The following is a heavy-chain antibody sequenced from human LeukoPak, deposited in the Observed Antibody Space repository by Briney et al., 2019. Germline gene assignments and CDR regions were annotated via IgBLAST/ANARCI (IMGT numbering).Heavy chain of an antibody. CDR1: GGTFSSYA. J-gene: IGHJ5*02. CDR3: AEVTAQNWFDP. Sequence: ASVKVSCKASGGTFSSYAISWVRQAPGEGLEWMGGIIPIFGTANYAQKFQGRVTITADESTSTAYMELSSLRSEDTAVYYCAEVTAQNWFDPWGQGTLVTVSS. D-gene: IGHD5-18*01. V-gene: IGHV1-69*13. CDR2: IIPIFGTA.